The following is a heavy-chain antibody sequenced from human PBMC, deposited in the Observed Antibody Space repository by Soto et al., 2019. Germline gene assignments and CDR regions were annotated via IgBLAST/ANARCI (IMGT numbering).Heavy chain of an antibody. Sequence: SETLSLTCTVSGGSISSGGYYWSWIRQHPGKGLEWIGYIYYSGSTYYNPSLKSRVTISVDTSKNQFSLKLSSVTAADTAVYYCARLYCSGGSCYSLTWFAPWGQGTLVTVYS. CDR2: IYYSGST. D-gene: IGHD2-15*01. CDR1: GGSISSGGYY. CDR3: ARLYCSGGSCYSLTWFAP. V-gene: IGHV4-31*03. J-gene: IGHJ5*02.